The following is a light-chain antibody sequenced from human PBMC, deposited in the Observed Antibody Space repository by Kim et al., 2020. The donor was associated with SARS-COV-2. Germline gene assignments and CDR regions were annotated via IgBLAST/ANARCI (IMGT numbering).Light chain of an antibody. Sequence: LSPGERATLSCRASQSVRVNYLAWYQQKPGQAPRLLIYGVSSRATGIPDRFSGSGSGTDFTLTISRLEPEDFAVYHCHQYGSSPYTFGQGTKLEI. CDR2: GVS. V-gene: IGKV3-20*01. CDR1: QSVRVNY. J-gene: IGKJ2*01. CDR3: HQYGSSPYT.